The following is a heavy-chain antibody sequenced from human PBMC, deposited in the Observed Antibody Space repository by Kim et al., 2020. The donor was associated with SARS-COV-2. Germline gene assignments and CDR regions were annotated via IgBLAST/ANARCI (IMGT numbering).Heavy chain of an antibody. J-gene: IGHJ3*02. Sequence: GSTIYYADSVKGRFTISRDNAKNSLYLQMNSLRAEDTAVYYCARASGDIWGQGTMVTVSS. CDR3: ARASGDI. CDR2: GSTI. V-gene: IGHV3-11*04. D-gene: IGHD7-27*01.